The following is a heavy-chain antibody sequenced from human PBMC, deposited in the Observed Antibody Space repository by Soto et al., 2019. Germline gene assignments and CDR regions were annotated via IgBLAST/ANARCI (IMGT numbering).Heavy chain of an antibody. J-gene: IGHJ5*02. CDR1: GFTFSSFA. V-gene: IGHV3-23*01. D-gene: IGHD5-12*01. CDR3: ATLAIPYNWFDP. CDR2: TSVTGDTT. Sequence: GGSLRLSCAASGFTFSSFAMSWVRQAPGKGLEWVSTTSVTGDTTYYADSVKGRFTISRDNSKNTLYLQMNSLRVDDTAVYYCATLAIPYNWFDPWGLGTLVTVSS.